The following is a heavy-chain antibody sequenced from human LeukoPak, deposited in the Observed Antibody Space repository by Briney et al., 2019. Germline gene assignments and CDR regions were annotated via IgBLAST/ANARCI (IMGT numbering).Heavy chain of an antibody. V-gene: IGHV3-23*01. CDR3: AKFWWYYGSGSPYDY. Sequence: GGSLRLSCAASGFTVSSNYMSWVRQAPGKGLEWVSAISGSGGSTYYADSVKGRFTISRDNSKNTLYLQMNSLRAEDTAVYYRAKFWWYYGSGSPYDYWGQGTLVTVSS. J-gene: IGHJ4*02. CDR1: GFTVSSNY. CDR2: ISGSGGST. D-gene: IGHD3-10*01.